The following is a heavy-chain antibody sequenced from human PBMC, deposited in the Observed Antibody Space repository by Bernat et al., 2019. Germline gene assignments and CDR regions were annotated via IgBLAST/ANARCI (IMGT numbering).Heavy chain of an antibody. D-gene: IGHD3-16*02. Sequence: EVQLVESGGGLVQPGGSLRLSCAASGFTFSSYAMSWVRQAPGEGLEWVANLNQDGSETYYVDSLKGRFTISRDNTKNSLYLQMNSLRTEDTAVYFCARLGYRLAEYWGQGTLVTVSA. V-gene: IGHV3-7*03. CDR1: GFTFSSYA. CDR2: LNQDGSET. CDR3: ARLGYRLAEY. J-gene: IGHJ4*02.